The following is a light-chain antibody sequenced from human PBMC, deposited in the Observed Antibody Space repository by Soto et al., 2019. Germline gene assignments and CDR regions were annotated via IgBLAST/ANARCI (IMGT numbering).Light chain of an antibody. V-gene: IGKV3-15*01. CDR1: QSVSSD. CDR3: QQYHDWPPII. CDR2: GAS. Sequence: EIVMTQSPATLSVSPGEGVTLSCRASQSVSSDLAWYQQKPGQSPRLLMYGASTRATDIPARFSGGGSGTEFTLTISSLQSEDVAIYYCQQYHDWPPIIFGPGTKVDIK. J-gene: IGKJ3*01.